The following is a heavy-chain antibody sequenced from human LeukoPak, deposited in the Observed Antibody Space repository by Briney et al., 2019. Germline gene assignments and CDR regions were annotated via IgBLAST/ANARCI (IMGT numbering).Heavy chain of an antibody. Sequence: ASVKVSCKASGFIFTSYTFSWVRQAPGQGLEWLGWISAYNGNTHYGQKVQGRVTMTADTSANTVYMELRSLRSEDTAVYYCARDYYYDSSGFDYWGQGTLVTVSS. V-gene: IGHV1-18*04. J-gene: IGHJ4*02. CDR2: ISAYNGNT. D-gene: IGHD3-22*01. CDR3: ARDYYYDSSGFDY. CDR1: GFIFTSYT.